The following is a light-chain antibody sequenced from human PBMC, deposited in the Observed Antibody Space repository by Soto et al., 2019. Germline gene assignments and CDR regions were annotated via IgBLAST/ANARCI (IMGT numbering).Light chain of an antibody. CDR1: QSVSSSY. CDR3: QQYGSSPPVT. J-gene: IGKJ4*01. V-gene: IGKV3-20*01. Sequence: EIVLTQSPGTLSLSPGERATLSCRASQSVSSSYFAWYQQKPGQAPRLLIYGASSRATGIPDRFSGSGSGTDFTLTISRREPEDFAVYYCQQYGSSPPVTFGGGTKVEIK. CDR2: GAS.